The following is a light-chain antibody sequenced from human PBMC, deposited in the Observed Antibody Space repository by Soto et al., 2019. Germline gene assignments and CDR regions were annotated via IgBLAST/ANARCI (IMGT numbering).Light chain of an antibody. Sequence: IVLTQSPGTLSVSPGERVILSCRASQTLRNKLAWYQQKPGQAPRLLSYGGFTRATGIPARFSGSGSGTEFTLTISRLQSEDFAIYYCQQHNAWPLTFGPGTKLDLK. J-gene: IGKJ3*01. CDR3: QQHNAWPLT. CDR2: GGF. CDR1: QTLRNK. V-gene: IGKV3-15*01.